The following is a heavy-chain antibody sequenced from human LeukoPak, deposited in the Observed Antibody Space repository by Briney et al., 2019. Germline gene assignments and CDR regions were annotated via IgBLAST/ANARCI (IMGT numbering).Heavy chain of an antibody. Sequence: GGSLRLSCAASGFTFDDYAMHWVRQAPGKGLEWVSLISGDGGSTYYADSVKGRFTISRDNSKNSLYLQMNSLGTEDTALYYCAKGIATAGYLDYWGQGTLVTVSS. V-gene: IGHV3-43*02. CDR3: AKGIATAGYLDY. CDR2: ISGDGGST. D-gene: IGHD6-13*01. CDR1: GFTFDDYA. J-gene: IGHJ4*02.